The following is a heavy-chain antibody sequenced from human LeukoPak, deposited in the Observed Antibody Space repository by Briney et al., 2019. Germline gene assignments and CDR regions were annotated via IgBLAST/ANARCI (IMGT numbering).Heavy chain of an antibody. CDR1: GYTFTSYA. V-gene: IGHV7-4-1*02. Sequence: ASVKVSCKASGYTFTSYAMNWVRQAPGQGLEWMGWINTNTGNPTYAQGFTGRFVFSLDTSVSTAYLQISSLKAEDTAVYYCARALPDYDFWSGYYRYYYYYYYMDVWGKGTTVTVSS. CDR3: ARALPDYDFWSGYYRYYYYYYYMDV. J-gene: IGHJ6*03. CDR2: INTNTGNP. D-gene: IGHD3-3*01.